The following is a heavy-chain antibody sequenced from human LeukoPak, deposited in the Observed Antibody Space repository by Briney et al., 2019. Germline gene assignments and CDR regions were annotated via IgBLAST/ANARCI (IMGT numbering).Heavy chain of an antibody. CDR1: GGSVSSGSYY. V-gene: IGHV4-61*01. CDR3: ARDNGPPSYYDILTGHGPGYGMDV. CDR2: IYHSGST. Sequence: PSETLSLTCTVSGGSVSSGSYYWSWIRQPPGKGLEWIGYIYHSGSTNYNPSLKSRVTISVDTSKNQFSLKLSSVTAADTAVYYCARDNGPPSYYDILTGHGPGYGMDVWGQGTTVTVSS. D-gene: IGHD3-9*01. J-gene: IGHJ6*02.